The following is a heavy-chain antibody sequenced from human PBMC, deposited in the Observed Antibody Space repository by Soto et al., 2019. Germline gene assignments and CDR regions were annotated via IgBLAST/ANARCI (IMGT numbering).Heavy chain of an antibody. V-gene: IGHV5-51*01. Sequence: PGESLKISCKGSGYSFTSYWIGWVRQMPGKGLEWMGIIYPGDSDTRYSPSFQGQVTISADKSISTAYLQWSSLKASDTAMYYCATSRNGGVVVIKGHYYYYGMDVWGQGTTVTV. CDR2: IYPGDSDT. CDR3: ATSRNGGVVVIKGHYYYYGMDV. D-gene: IGHD3-22*01. CDR1: GYSFTSYW. J-gene: IGHJ6*02.